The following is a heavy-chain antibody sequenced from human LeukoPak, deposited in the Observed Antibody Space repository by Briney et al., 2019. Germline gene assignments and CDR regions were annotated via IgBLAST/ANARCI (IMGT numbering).Heavy chain of an antibody. CDR1: GYTFSGYY. CDR3: ARDRGPSYDSGIYFQYYFHL. D-gene: IGHD3-10*01. CDR2: INPASGDT. Sequence: ASVKVSCKASGYTFSGYYIHWMRQAPGQGLEWLGWINPASGDTDYGQKFQGRVSMTRDTSIATAYMELTGLAPDDTAVYYCARDRGPSYDSGIYFQYYFHLWGQGTLVTVSS. V-gene: IGHV1-2*02. J-gene: IGHJ4*02.